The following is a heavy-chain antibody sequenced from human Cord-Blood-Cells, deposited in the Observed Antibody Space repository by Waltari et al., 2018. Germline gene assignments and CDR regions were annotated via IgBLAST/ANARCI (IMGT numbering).Heavy chain of an antibody. D-gene: IGHD3-10*01. CDR1: GGSFSGYY. Sequence: QVQLQQWGAGLLKPSEPLSLTCAVYGGSFSGYYWSWISQPPGKGLELIGEINHSGSTHYNPALKSRLTISVDTSKNQFSLKRSSVTAADTAVYYCASYYGSGSYYNDYWGQGTLVTVAS. CDR3: ASYYGSGSYYNDY. V-gene: IGHV4-34*01. J-gene: IGHJ4*02. CDR2: INHSGST.